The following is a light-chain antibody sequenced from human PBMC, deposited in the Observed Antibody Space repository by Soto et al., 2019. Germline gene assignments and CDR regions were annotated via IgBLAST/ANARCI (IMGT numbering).Light chain of an antibody. CDR2: DVS. CDR3: SSYTSSSTLPVV. J-gene: IGLJ2*01. V-gene: IGLV2-14*01. CDR1: SSDVGGYNY. Sequence: QSALTQPASVSGSPGQSITISCTGTSSDVGGYNYVSWYQQHPGKAPKLMIYDVSNRPSGVSNRFSGFKSGNTASLTISGLQAEDEADYYCSSYTSSSTLPVVFGGGTTLTVL.